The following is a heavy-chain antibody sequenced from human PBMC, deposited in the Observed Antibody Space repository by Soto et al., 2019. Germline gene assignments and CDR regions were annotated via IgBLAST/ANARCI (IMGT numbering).Heavy chain of an antibody. CDR2: ISYDGSNK. CDR1: GFTFSSYG. D-gene: IGHD2-8*01. V-gene: IGHV3-30*18. J-gene: IGHJ6*02. Sequence: PGGSLRLSCASSGFTFSSYGMHWVRPAPGKGLEWVAVISYDGSNKYYADSVKGRFTISRDNSKNTLYLQMNSLRAEDTAVYYCAKDLMRYYYGMDGWGQGTTVTVSS. CDR3: AKDLMRYYYGMDG.